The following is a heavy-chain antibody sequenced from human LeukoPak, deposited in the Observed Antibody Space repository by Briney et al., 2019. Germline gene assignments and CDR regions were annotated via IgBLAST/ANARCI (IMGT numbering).Heavy chain of an antibody. D-gene: IGHD2-15*01. CDR1: GFTFSNHG. Sequence: PGRSLRLSCVVSGFTFSNHGMHWVRQAPGKGLEWVAAIWYDGSKQYYADSVKGRFTISRDDSKNTLYLQMNSLRAEDTAVYYCARDPSSTLDYWGQGTLVTVSS. J-gene: IGHJ4*02. CDR2: IWYDGSKQ. V-gene: IGHV3-33*01. CDR3: ARDPSSTLDY.